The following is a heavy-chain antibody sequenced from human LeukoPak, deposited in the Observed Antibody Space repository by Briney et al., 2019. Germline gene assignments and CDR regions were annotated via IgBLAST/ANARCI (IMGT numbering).Heavy chain of an antibody. CDR3: AIAHYDDAFDI. Sequence: GGSLRLSCAASGFTFNNYDMHWVGQPPGKGREWVAFIRSDGSNKYYADSVKGRFTISRDNSKNTLYLQMNSLRAEDTAVYYCAIAHYDDAFDIWGQGTMVTVSS. V-gene: IGHV3-30*02. CDR1: GFTFNNYD. CDR2: IRSDGSNK. D-gene: IGHD3-22*01. J-gene: IGHJ3*02.